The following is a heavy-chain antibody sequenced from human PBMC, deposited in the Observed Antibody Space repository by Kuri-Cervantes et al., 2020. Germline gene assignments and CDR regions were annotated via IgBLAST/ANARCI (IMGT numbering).Heavy chain of an antibody. CDR3: ARVVARRDYFDY. Sequence: ASVQVSCKSSGYTFTSYSMHWVRQDPGQRLEGMGWSNVGDGNTKYSQKFRGRDTITRDTSASTAYMELNSLISEDTALYYCARVVARRDYFDYWGQGTLVTVSS. V-gene: IGHV1-3*01. J-gene: IGHJ4*02. CDR1: GYTFTSYS. CDR2: SNVGDGNT. D-gene: IGHD6-6*01.